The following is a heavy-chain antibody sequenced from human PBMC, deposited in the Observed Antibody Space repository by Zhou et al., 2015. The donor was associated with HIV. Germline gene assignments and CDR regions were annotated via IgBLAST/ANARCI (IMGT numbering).Heavy chain of an antibody. Sequence: LMQSGTEVTKPGSSVKVSCKASGGTFSGSDISWVRQAPGQGLEWVGGIIPVFGTTKSAQKFQGRVTITADRSTSTAYMDLSSLRSEDTAVYYCARDTCSGGSCYPGDYYYYGMDVWGQGP. J-gene: IGHJ6*02. CDR3: ARDTCSGGSCYPGDYYYYGMDV. D-gene: IGHD2-15*01. CDR1: GGTFSGSD. V-gene: IGHV1-69*06. CDR2: IIPVFGTT.